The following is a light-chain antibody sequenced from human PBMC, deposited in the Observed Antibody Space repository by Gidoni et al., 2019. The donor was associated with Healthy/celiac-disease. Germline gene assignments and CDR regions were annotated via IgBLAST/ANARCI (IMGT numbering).Light chain of an antibody. CDR1: QSLVYRDGNTD. Sequence: MTQSPISLPVTLGQPASISGRSSQSLVYRDGNTDLNWFQQRPGQSPRRLIYKVSNRDSGVPDRVSGSGSGTDFTLKISRVEAEDVGVYYCMQGTHWRAFGGPFGGWTKVEIK. CDR2: KVS. CDR3: MQGTHWRAFGGP. V-gene: IGKV2-30*01. J-gene: IGKJ4*01.